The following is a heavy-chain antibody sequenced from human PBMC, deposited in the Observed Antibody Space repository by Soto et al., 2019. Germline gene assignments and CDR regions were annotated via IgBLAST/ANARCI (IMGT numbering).Heavy chain of an antibody. Sequence: ASVKVSCKVSGYTLTELSMHWVRQAPGKGLEWMGGFDPEDGETIYAQKFQGRVTMTEDTSTDTAYMELSSLRSEDTAVYCCATRWGHVDTAMVTDRDYYGMDVWGQGTTVTVSS. CDR1: GYTLTELS. J-gene: IGHJ6*02. CDR2: FDPEDGET. D-gene: IGHD5-18*01. CDR3: ATRWGHVDTAMVTDRDYYGMDV. V-gene: IGHV1-24*01.